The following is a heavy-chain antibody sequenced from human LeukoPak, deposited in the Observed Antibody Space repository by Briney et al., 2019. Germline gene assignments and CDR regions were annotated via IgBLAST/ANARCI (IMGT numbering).Heavy chain of an antibody. Sequence: SETLSLTCAVYGGSFSGYYWSWIRQPPGKGLEWIGEINHSGSTNYNPSLKSRVTISVDTSKNQSSLKLSSVTAADTAVYYCARVLSGSSHHDAFDIWGQGTMVTVSS. J-gene: IGHJ3*02. CDR3: ARVLSGSSHHDAFDI. V-gene: IGHV4-34*01. D-gene: IGHD1-26*01. CDR1: GGSFSGYY. CDR2: INHSGST.